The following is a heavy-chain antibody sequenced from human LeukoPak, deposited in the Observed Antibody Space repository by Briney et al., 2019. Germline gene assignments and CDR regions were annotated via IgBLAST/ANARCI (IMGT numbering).Heavy chain of an antibody. V-gene: IGHV4-59*11. CDR2: IYYSGST. Sequence: SEALSLTCTVSGGSISSHYWSWIRQPPGKGLEWIGYIYYSGSTNYNPSLKSRVTISVDTSKNQFSLKLSSVTAADTAVYYCARDLMVDPALDIWGQGTMVTVSS. D-gene: IGHD2-8*02. J-gene: IGHJ3*02. CDR3: ARDLMVDPALDI. CDR1: GGSISSHY.